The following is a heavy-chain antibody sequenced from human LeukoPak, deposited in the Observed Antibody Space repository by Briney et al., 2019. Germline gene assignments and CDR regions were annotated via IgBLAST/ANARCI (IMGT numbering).Heavy chain of an antibody. CDR3: ARDDGIAVAGRFDY. CDR2: TYYRSKWYN. Sequence: SQTLSLTCAISGDSVSSNSAAWNWIRQSPSRGFEWLGRTYYRSKWYNDYAVSVKSRITINPDTSKNQFSLQLNSVTPEDTAVYYCARDDGIAVAGRFDYWGQGTLVTVSS. J-gene: IGHJ4*02. D-gene: IGHD6-19*01. CDR1: GDSVSSNSAA. V-gene: IGHV6-1*01.